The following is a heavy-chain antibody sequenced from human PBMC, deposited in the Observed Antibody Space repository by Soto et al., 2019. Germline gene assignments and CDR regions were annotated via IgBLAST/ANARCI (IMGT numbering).Heavy chain of an antibody. V-gene: IGHV3-53*01. CDR2: IYSGGYT. CDR1: GFTVSNNY. Sequence: EVQLVESGGGLIQPGGSLRLSCAVSGFTVSNNYMSWVRQAPGKGLEGVSVIYSGGYTAYGDSVKGRFTISRDNSKNTQYLKKKTRRAQAPAFYYCAPLGGGGGYWGQGTLVTVSS. D-gene: IGHD3-16*01. CDR3: APLGGGGGY. J-gene: IGHJ4*02.